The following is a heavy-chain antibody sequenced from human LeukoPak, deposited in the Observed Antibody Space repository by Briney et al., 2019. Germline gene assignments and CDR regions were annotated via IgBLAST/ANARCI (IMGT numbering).Heavy chain of an antibody. D-gene: IGHD4-17*01. V-gene: IGHV3-7*01. Sequence: GGSLRLSCIASEFIFSNYWMTWVRQSPGRGLEWVASIRDDGGHKGYIDSVKGRFTISRDNSKNTLYLQMNSLRAEDTAVYYCAKLALMTTVTSWVDYWGQGTLVTVSS. CDR1: EFIFSNYW. CDR3: AKLALMTTVTSWVDY. J-gene: IGHJ4*02. CDR2: IRDDGGHK.